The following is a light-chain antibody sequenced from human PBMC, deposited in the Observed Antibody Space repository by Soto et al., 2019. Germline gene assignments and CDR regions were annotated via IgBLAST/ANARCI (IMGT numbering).Light chain of an antibody. Sequence: DIQVTQSPSSLSASVGDRVTITCRASQSVSNYLNWFQQKQVKAPKLLIYAASTLQGGVSSRFSGRGSGTDFTLTISSLQPEDFATYYCQQSYRAPWTFGQGTKVDIK. J-gene: IGKJ1*01. CDR3: QQSYRAPWT. V-gene: IGKV1-39*01. CDR1: QSVSNY. CDR2: AAS.